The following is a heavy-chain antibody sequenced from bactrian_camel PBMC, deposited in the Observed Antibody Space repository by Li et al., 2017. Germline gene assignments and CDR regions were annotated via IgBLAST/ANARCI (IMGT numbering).Heavy chain of an antibody. CDR3: ARGVTCARVMAGTAD. V-gene: IGHV3S63*01. D-gene: IGHD3*01. Sequence: HVQLVESGGGSVQAGESLTLSCAASGYTYMPDSMGWLRQAPGKEREGVACIRSSSGRTYYAEAVESRFTISRDNAKNTVYLQMNSLKPEDTGMYYRARGVTCARVMAGTADSAQGTQVTVS. J-gene: IGHJ4*01. CDR1: GYTYMPDS. CDR2: IRSSSGRT.